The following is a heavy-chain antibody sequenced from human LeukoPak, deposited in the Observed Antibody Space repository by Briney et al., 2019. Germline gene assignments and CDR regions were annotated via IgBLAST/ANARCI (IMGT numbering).Heavy chain of an antibody. J-gene: IGHJ4*02. V-gene: IGHV1-3*01. D-gene: IGHD4-17*01. Sequence: ASVKVSCKASGYTFTSYAMHWVRQAPGQRLEWMGWINAGNGNTKYSQKFQGRVTITRDASASTAYTELSSLRSVDTAVYYCARAYGDYDSYYFDYWGQGTLVTVSS. CDR2: INAGNGNT. CDR3: ARAYGDYDSYYFDY. CDR1: GYTFTSYA.